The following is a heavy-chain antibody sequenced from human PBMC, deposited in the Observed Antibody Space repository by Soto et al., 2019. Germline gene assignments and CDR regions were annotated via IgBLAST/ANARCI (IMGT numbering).Heavy chain of an antibody. J-gene: IGHJ6*02. D-gene: IGHD3-16*02. V-gene: IGHV4-34*01. CDR3: ARGRGASLKDYYYGMDV. Sequence: TLSLTCAVYGGSFSGYYWSWIRQPPGKGLEWIGEINHSGSTNYNPSLKSRVTISVDTSKNQFSLKLSSVTAADTAVYYCARGRGASLKDYYYGMDVWGQGTTVTVSS. CDR1: GGSFSGYY. CDR2: INHSGST.